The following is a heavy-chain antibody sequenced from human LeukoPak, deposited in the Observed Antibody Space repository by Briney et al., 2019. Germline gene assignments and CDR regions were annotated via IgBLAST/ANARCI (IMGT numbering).Heavy chain of an antibody. CDR1: GGSISSSSYY. J-gene: IGHJ4*02. Sequence: SEALSLTCTVSGGSISSSSYYWGWIRQPPGKGLEWIGSIYYSGSTYYNPSFNPRFTISIDTSKNQFSLKRRSVTAADTAVYYCARRVTMVRGVTFFDYWGQGTLVTVSS. CDR3: ARRVTMVRGVTFFDY. D-gene: IGHD3-10*01. V-gene: IGHV4-39*01. CDR2: IYYSGST.